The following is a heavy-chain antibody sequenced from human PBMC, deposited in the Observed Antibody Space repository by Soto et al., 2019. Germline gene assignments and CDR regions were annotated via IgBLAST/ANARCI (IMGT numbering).Heavy chain of an antibody. Sequence: ASVKVSCKASGYTFTRYCISWVRQAPGQGLEWMGWISAYNGNTNYAQKLQGRVTMTTDTSTSTAYMELRSLRSDDTAVYYCARDLIIVGASKWFDPWGQGTLVTVSS. CDR2: ISAYNGNT. CDR1: GYTFTRYC. D-gene: IGHD1-26*01. CDR3: ARDLIIVGASKWFDP. V-gene: IGHV1-18*01. J-gene: IGHJ5*02.